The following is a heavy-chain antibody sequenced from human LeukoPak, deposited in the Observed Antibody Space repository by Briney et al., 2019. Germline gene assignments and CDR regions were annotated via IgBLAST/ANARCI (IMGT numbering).Heavy chain of an antibody. Sequence: PSETLSLTCTVSGGSISSYYWSWIRQPPGKGLEWIGYIYYSGSTNYNPSLKSRVTISVDTSKNQFSLKLGSVTAADTAVYYCARALESLYYYYYYMDVWGKGTTVTVSS. J-gene: IGHJ6*03. CDR3: ARALESLYYYYYYMDV. CDR1: GGSISSYY. V-gene: IGHV4-59*01. D-gene: IGHD1-1*01. CDR2: IYYSGST.